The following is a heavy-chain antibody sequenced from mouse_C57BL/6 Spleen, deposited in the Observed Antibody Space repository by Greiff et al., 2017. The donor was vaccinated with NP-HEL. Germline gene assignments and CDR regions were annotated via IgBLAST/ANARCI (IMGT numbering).Heavy chain of an antibody. Sequence: EVMLVESEGGLVQPGSSMKLSCTASGFTFSDYYMAWVRQVPEKGLEWVANINYDGSSTYYLDSLKSRFIISRDNAKNILYLQMSSLKSEDTATYYCARDLSLAYWGQGTLVTVSA. CDR3: ARDLSLAY. V-gene: IGHV5-16*01. J-gene: IGHJ3*01. CDR1: GFTFSDYY. D-gene: IGHD2-3*01. CDR2: INYDGSST.